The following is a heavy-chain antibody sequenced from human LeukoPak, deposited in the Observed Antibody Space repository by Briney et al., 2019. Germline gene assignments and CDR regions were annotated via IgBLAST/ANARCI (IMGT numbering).Heavy chain of an antibody. D-gene: IGHD5-24*01. CDR2: INHSGST. J-gene: IGHJ6*02. CDR1: GGSFSGYY. V-gene: IGHV4-34*01. Sequence: SETLSLTCAVYGGSFSGYYWSWIRQPPGKGLEWIGEINHSGSTNYNPSLKSRVTISVDTSKNQFSLKLSSVTAADTAVYYCARGRRRDNYYYYGMDVWGQGTTVTVSS. CDR3: ARGRRRDNYYYYGMDV.